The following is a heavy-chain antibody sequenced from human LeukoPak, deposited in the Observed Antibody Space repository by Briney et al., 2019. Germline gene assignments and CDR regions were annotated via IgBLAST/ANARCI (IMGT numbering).Heavy chain of an antibody. CDR3: AKDQNTMIVVLRSPLNGFDP. CDR2: ISGSGDST. J-gene: IGHJ5*02. Sequence: GGSLRLSCAASGFAFSSYAMSWVRQAPGEGLEWVSTISGSGDSTFYADSVKGRFTISRDNSKNTLYLQMNSLRAENTAVYSCAKDQNTMIVVLRSPLNGFDPWGQGTLVTVSS. D-gene: IGHD3-22*01. CDR1: GFAFSSYA. V-gene: IGHV3-23*01.